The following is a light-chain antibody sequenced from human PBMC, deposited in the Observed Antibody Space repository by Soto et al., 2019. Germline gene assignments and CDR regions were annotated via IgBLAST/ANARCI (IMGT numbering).Light chain of an antibody. CDR3: SSYTSTSTPV. V-gene: IGLV2-14*03. Sequence: QSALTQPASVSGSPGQSITISCTGTSSDIGGYNYVSWYQHHPGRAPKLLIYDVSNRPSGISTRFSGAKSGNTASLTISGLRTEDEADYYCSSYTSTSTPVLGGGTKLTVL. CDR1: SSDIGGYNY. J-gene: IGLJ2*01. CDR2: DVS.